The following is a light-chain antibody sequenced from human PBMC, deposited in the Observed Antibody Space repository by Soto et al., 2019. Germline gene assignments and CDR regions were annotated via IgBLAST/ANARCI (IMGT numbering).Light chain of an antibody. CDR2: DVS. CDR1: SSDIGGYNY. Sequence: QSALTQPASVSGSPGQSITLSCTGTSSDIGGYNYVSWYQQHPGKAPKLMIYDVSNRPSGVSNRFSGSKSGNTASLTISGLQAEDEADYYCSSYTSSNTAVFGGGTQLTVL. V-gene: IGLV2-14*03. CDR3: SSYTSSNTAV. J-gene: IGLJ7*01.